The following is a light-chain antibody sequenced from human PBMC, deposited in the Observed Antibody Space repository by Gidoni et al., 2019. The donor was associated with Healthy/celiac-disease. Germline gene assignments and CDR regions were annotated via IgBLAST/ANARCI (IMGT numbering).Light chain of an antibody. CDR1: QSVLYSSNNKNY. CDR3: QQYYSTPLT. CDR2: WAS. V-gene: IGKV4-1*01. Sequence: DIVMTQSPDSLAVSLGERATINCKSSQSVLYSSNNKNYLAWYQQKPGQPPKLLIYWASTRESGAPDRFSGSGSGTDFTLTIRSLQAEDVAVYYCQQYYSTPLTFGQGTKVEIK. J-gene: IGKJ1*01.